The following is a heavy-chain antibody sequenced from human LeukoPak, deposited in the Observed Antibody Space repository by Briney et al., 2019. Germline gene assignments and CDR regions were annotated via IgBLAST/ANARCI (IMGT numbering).Heavy chain of an antibody. J-gene: IGHJ3*02. D-gene: IGHD3-9*01. CDR3: ARLHDILTGYGAFDI. CDR2: ISAYNGNT. V-gene: IGHV1-18*01. CDR1: GYTFTSYG. Sequence: GASVKVSCKASGYTFTSYGISWVRQAPGHGLEWMGWISAYNGNTNYAQKLQGRVTMTTDTSTSTAYMELMSLRSDDTAVYYCARLHDILTGYGAFDIWGQGTMVTVSS.